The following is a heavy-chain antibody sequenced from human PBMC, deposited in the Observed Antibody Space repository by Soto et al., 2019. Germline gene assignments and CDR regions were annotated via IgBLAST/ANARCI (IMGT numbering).Heavy chain of an antibody. CDR2: INHSGST. D-gene: IGHD3-16*01. CDR3: ARGDDWAYYYYYYGMDV. V-gene: IGHV4-34*01. Sequence: ETLSLTCAVYGGSFSGYYWSWIRQPPGKGLEWIGEINHSGSTNYNPSLKSRVTISVDTSKNQFSLKLSSVTAADTAVYYCARGDDWAYYYYYYGMDVWGQGTTVTVSS. CDR1: GGSFSGYY. J-gene: IGHJ6*02.